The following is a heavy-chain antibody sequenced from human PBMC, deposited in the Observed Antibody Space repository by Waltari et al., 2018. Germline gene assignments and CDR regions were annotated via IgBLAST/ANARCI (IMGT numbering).Heavy chain of an antibody. Sequence: QVQLQGSGPRLVKPSETLFLTCAMSGDSVNSDSWWTWVRQRPGETLEWIAETFHTGSSQYNPSLQSRVTILLDKAKNQFSLEMKYVTAADTAVYYCARGGEYVWKVWGQGALVIVSS. CDR3: ARGGEYVWKV. J-gene: IGHJ4*02. CDR1: GDSVNSDSW. CDR2: TFHTGSS. V-gene: IGHV4-4*02. D-gene: IGHD3-16*01.